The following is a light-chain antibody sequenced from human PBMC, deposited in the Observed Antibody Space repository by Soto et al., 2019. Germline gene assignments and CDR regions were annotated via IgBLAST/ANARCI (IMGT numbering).Light chain of an antibody. CDR1: QSVPSNF. Sequence: IVLTQSPGTLSLSPGERASLSCGASQSVPSNFLAWYQQKPGQTPKLLIYGASTRATGIPDRFSGSGSGTDFTLTITSLEPEDVAVYYCQQHGSSPWTFGQGTTVELK. CDR3: QQHGSSPWT. J-gene: IGKJ1*01. CDR2: GAS. V-gene: IGKV3-20*01.